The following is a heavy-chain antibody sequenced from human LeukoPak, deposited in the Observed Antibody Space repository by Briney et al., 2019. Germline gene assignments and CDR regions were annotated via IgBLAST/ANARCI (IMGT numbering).Heavy chain of an antibody. Sequence: PSETLSLTCTVSGGSLSSYYWSWIRQPPGKGLEWIGYIYYSGSTNYNPSLKSRVTISVDTSKNQLSLKLSSVTAADTAVYYCARVIRQQLVPGYYFDYWGQGTLVTVSS. J-gene: IGHJ4*02. CDR1: GGSLSSYY. V-gene: IGHV4-59*01. CDR3: ARVIRQQLVPGYYFDY. D-gene: IGHD6-13*01. CDR2: IYYSGST.